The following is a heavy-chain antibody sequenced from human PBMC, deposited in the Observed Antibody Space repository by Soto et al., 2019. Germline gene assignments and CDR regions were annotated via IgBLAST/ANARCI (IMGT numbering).Heavy chain of an antibody. V-gene: IGHV3-30-3*01. CDR2: ISYDGSNK. J-gene: IGHJ4*02. D-gene: IGHD3-9*01. CDR1: GFNFSSYA. CDR3: ARDYDILTGYYDY. Sequence: QVQLVESGGGVVQPGRSLRLSCAASGFNFSSYAMHWVRQAPGKGLEWVAVISYDGSNKYYADSVKGRFTISRDNSKNTLYLQMNSLRAEDTAVYYCARDYDILTGYYDYWGQGTLVTVSS.